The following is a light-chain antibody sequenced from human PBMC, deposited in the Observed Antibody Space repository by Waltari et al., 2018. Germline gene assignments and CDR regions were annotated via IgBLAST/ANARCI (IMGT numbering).Light chain of an antibody. CDR2: EVN. V-gene: IGLV2-23*02. CDR1: SSDVGSYKL. J-gene: IGLJ3*02. CDR3: CSYASDITLV. Sequence: QSALSQPASVSGSPGQSITISCTGTSSDVGSYKLFSWYQQHPGKVPKLIIFEVNNRPSGVSNRFSGSKSGNTASLTISGLQPEDEADYYCCSYASDITLVFGGGTKLTVL.